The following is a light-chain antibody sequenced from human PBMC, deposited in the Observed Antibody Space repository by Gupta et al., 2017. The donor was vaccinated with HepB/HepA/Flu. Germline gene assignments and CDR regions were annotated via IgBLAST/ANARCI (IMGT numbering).Light chain of an antibody. CDR1: QSVSSSY. CDR3: QQYGT. J-gene: IGKJ2*01. V-gene: IGKV3-20*01. Sequence: EIVLTQSPGTLSLSPGERATLSCRASQSVSSSYLAWYQQKPGQAPRLLIYGASSRATGIPDRFSGSGSGTDFTRTISRMEPEDCEGDDGQQYGTFGQGTKLETK. CDR2: GAS.